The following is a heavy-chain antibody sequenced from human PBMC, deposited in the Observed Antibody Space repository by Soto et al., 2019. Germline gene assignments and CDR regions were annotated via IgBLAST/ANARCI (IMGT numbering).Heavy chain of an antibody. V-gene: IGHV3-33*01. CDR3: GRVPNSPVADNYYYYGMDV. D-gene: IGHD2-15*01. Sequence: QVQLVESGGGVVQPGRSLRLSCAASGFTFSSYGMHWVRQAPGKGLEWVAVIWYDGSNKYYADSVKGRFTISRDNSKNTLYLQMNSLRAEDTAVYYCGRVPNSPVADNYYYYGMDVWGQGTTVTVSS. J-gene: IGHJ6*02. CDR2: IWYDGSNK. CDR1: GFTFSSYG.